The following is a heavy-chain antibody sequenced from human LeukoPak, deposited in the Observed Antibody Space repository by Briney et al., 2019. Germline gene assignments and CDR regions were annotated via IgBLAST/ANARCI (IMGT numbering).Heavy chain of an antibody. V-gene: IGHV3-30-3*01. J-gene: IGHJ4*02. D-gene: IGHD6-13*01. CDR2: ISQDGSKR. Sequence: GGSLRLSCVASGLTFRSYAMHWVRQAPGKGLEWVAVISQDGSKRHYADSVKGRFTISRDNSRNTLYLEMNSLRAGDTAVYYCVREPGPGYFDYWGRGTLVTVSS. CDR1: GLTFRSYA. CDR3: VREPGPGYFDY.